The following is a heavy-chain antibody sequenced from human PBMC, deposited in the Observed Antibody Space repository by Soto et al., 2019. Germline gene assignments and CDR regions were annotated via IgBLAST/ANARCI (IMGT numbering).Heavy chain of an antibody. CDR1: GFTFSSYA. J-gene: IGHJ6*02. V-gene: IGHV3-30-3*01. CDR3: ARDTSQENWAMDV. D-gene: IGHD7-27*01. CDR2: ISYDGSNK. Sequence: QVQLVESGGGVVQPGRSLRLSCAASGFTFSSYAMHWVRQAPGKGLEWVAVISYDGSNKYYADSVKGRFTISRDNSKNTLYLQMNSLRAEDTAVYYCARDTSQENWAMDVWGQGTTVTVSS.